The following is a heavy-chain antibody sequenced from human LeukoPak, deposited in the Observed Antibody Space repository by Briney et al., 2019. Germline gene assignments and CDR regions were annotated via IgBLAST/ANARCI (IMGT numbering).Heavy chain of an antibody. J-gene: IGHJ4*02. Sequence: SETLSLPCTLCGVPLSLYHWMWLPQPPGKAREGIGYIYYSESTNYNASLKSRSTISVDTSKNQFSLKLSSGTAADTAVYYCARDQYGLNYFDYWGQGTLVTVSS. V-gene: IGHV4-59*01. CDR1: GVPLSLYH. D-gene: IGHD4-17*01. CDR3: ARDQYGLNYFDY. CDR2: IYYSEST.